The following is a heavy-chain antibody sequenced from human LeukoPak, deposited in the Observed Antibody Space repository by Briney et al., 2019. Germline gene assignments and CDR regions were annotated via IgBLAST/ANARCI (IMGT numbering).Heavy chain of an antibody. D-gene: IGHD6-6*01. CDR1: GFTFSTYW. CDR3: ARMGRIAARPYYYYMDV. V-gene: IGHV4-59*01. J-gene: IGHJ6*03. CDR2: IYYSGST. Sequence: GSLRLSCAASGFTFSTYWMTWVRQAPGKGLEWIGYIYYSGSTNYNPSLKSRVTISVDTSKNQFSLKLSSVTAADTAVYYCARMGRIAARPYYYYMDVWGKGTTVTVSS.